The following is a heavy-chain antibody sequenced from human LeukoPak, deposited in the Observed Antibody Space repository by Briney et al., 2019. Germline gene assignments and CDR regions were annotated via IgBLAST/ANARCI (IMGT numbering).Heavy chain of an antibody. D-gene: IGHD3-22*01. J-gene: IGHJ4*02. CDR3: ARAGQGYYYDTSAYYFDY. CDR2: ISAYNGNP. V-gene: IGHV1-18*01. CDR1: GYTFTNFG. Sequence: ASVKVSCRASGYTFTNFGISWVRQAPGQGLEWIAWISAYNGNPTYAQKPKGRVTLTTDTSTNTAYMELRSLTSDDTAVYYCARAGQGYYYDTSAYYFDYWGQGTLVTVSS.